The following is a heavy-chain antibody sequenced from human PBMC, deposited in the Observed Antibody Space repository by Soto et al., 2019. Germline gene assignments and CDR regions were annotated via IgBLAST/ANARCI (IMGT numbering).Heavy chain of an antibody. CDR3: ARVAYYYDSSGYYPRPDAFDI. CDR2: IIPIFGTA. Sequence: GASVKVSCKASGGTFSSYAISWVRQAPGQGLEWMGGIIPIFGTANYAQKFQGRVTITADESTSTAYMELSSLRSEDTAVYYCARVAYYYDSSGYYPRPDAFDIWGQGTMVTVSS. CDR1: GGTFSSYA. J-gene: IGHJ3*02. V-gene: IGHV1-69*13. D-gene: IGHD3-22*01.